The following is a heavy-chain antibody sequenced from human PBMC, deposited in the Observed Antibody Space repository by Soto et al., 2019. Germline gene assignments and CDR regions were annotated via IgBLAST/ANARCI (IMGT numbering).Heavy chain of an antibody. D-gene: IGHD3-3*01. J-gene: IGHJ6*03. CDR2: INAGNGNT. Sequence: QVQLVQSGAEVKKPGASVKVSCKASGYTFTSYAMHWVRQAPGQRLEWMGWINAGNGNTKYSQKFQGRVTITRDTSASTAYMELSSLRSEDTAVYYCASRSPNRSLEWLFFAPTPDYYYYMDVWGKGTTVTVSS. V-gene: IGHV1-3*01. CDR3: ASRSPNRSLEWLFFAPTPDYYYYMDV. CDR1: GYTFTSYA.